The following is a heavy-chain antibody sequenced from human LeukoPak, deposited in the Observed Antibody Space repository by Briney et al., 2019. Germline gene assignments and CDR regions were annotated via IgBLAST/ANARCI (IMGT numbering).Heavy chain of an antibody. CDR2: IIPIFGTA. Sequence: GASVKVSCKASGGTFSSYAISWVRQAPGQGREWMGGIIPIFGTANYAQKFQGRVTITADESTSTAYMELSSLRSEDTAVYYCARETLKQWLVEAFDIWGQGTMVTVSS. CDR1: GGTFSSYA. CDR3: ARETLKQWLVEAFDI. J-gene: IGHJ3*02. V-gene: IGHV1-69*13. D-gene: IGHD6-19*01.